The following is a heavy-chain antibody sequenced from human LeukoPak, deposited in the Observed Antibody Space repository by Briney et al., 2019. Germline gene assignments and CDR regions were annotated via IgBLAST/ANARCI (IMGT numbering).Heavy chain of an antibody. CDR1: GYTFTSYG. J-gene: IGHJ4*02. D-gene: IGHD1-26*01. CDR2: ISAYNGNT. CDR3: ARDHHAPPSGSFSYY. Sequence: ASVKVSCKASGYTFTSYGISWVRQAPGQGLEWMGWISAYNGNTNYAQKLQGRVTMTTDTSTSTAYMELRSLRSDDTAVYYCARDHHAPPSGSFSYYWGQGTLVTVSS. V-gene: IGHV1-18*01.